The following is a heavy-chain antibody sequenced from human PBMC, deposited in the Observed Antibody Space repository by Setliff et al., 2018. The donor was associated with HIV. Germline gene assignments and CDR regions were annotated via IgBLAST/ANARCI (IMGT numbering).Heavy chain of an antibody. V-gene: IGHV1-18*01. CDR1: GYPFTTYG. CDR3: ARAGTGHNYDSSGNTGEVTFDI. D-gene: IGHD3-22*01. J-gene: IGHJ3*02. CDR2: ISAYNAKT. Sequence: ASVKVSCKASGYPFTTYGITWVRQAPGQGLEWMGWISAYNAKTNYAQKLQGRVTMTTDKSTTTVYMELRSLRSDDTAVYDCARAGTGHNYDSSGNTGEVTFDIWGQGTMVTVAS.